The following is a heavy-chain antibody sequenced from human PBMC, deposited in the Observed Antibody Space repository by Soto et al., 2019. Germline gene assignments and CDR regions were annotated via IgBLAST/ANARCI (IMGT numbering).Heavy chain of an antibody. CDR3: ARGKGGRGYEFGFGFDY. CDR2: ISSSSSYI. V-gene: IGHV3-21*01. J-gene: IGHJ4*02. CDR1: GFTFSSYS. D-gene: IGHD5-18*01. Sequence: EVQLVESGGGLVKPGGSLRLSCAASGFTFSSYSMNWVRQAPGKGLEWVSSISSSSSYIYYADSVKGRFTISRDNAKNSLYLQMNSLRAEDTAVYYCARGKGGRGYEFGFGFDYWGQGTLVTVSS.